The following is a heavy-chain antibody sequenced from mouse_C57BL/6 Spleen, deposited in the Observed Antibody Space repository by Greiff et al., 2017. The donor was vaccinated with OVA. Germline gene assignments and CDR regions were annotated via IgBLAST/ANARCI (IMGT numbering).Heavy chain of an antibody. CDR2: IDPNSGGT. J-gene: IGHJ3*01. Sequence: VQLQQPGAELVKPGASVKLSCKASGYTFTSYWMHWVKQRPGRGLEWIGRIDPNSGGTKYNEKFKSKATLTVDKPSSTAYMQLSSLTSEDSAVYYCARRDSKGDWFAYWGQGTLVTVSA. CDR1: GYTFTSYW. V-gene: IGHV1-72*01. D-gene: IGHD2-5*01. CDR3: ARRDSKGDWFAY.